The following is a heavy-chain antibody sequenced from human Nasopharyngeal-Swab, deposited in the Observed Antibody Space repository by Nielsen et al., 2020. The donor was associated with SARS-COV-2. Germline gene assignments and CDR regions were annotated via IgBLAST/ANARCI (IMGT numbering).Heavy chain of an antibody. CDR2: ITGSSGTT. V-gene: IGHV3-23*01. Sequence: GESLKISCAASGFTFSTYIMSWVRQAPGKGLEWVSAITGSSGTTTYAESVKGRFTISRDNSKNTLYLQMNSLRAEDTAIYYCAKHKVSCGGDCYTIPDYWGQGTLVTVSS. CDR1: GFTFSTYI. J-gene: IGHJ4*02. CDR3: AKHKVSCGGDCYTIPDY. D-gene: IGHD2-21*01.